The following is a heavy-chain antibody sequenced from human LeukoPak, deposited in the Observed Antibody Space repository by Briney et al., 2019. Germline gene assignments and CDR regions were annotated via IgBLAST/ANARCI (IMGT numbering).Heavy chain of an antibody. J-gene: IGHJ4*02. D-gene: IGHD4-17*01. V-gene: IGHV1-18*01. CDR3: ARTHWTTVTYDY. CDR1: GYTFTSYG. Sequence: ASVKVSCKASGYTFTSYGISWVRQAPGQGLEWMGWISAYNGNTNYAQKLQGRVTMTTGTSTSTAYMELRSLRSDDTAVYYCARTHWTTVTYDYWGQGTLVTVSS. CDR2: ISAYNGNT.